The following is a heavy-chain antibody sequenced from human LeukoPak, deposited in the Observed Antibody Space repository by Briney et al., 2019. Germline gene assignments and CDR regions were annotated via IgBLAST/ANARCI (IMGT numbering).Heavy chain of an antibody. CDR3: AELGITMIGGV. D-gene: IGHD3-10*02. CDR1: GFTFSSYS. Sequence: GGSLRLSCAASGFTFSSYSMNWVRQAPGKGLEWVSYISSSGSTIYYADSVKGRFTISRDNAKNSLYLQMNSLRAEDTAVYYYAELGITMIGGVWGKGTTVTISS. CDR2: ISSSGSTI. V-gene: IGHV3-48*04. J-gene: IGHJ6*04.